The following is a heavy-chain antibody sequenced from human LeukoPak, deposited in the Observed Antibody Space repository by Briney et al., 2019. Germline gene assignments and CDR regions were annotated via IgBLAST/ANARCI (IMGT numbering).Heavy chain of an antibody. J-gene: IGHJ4*02. CDR3: ARGHSSVVTAIPYYFDY. V-gene: IGHV4-28*03. D-gene: IGHD2-21*02. CDR2: IYYSGST. CDR1: GYSISSSNW. Sequence: SDTLSLTCAVSGYSISSSNWWGWIRQPPGKGLEWIGYIYYSGSTYYNPSLKSRVTMSVDTSKNQVSLRVNSVTAADTAVYYCARGHSSVVTAIPYYFDYWGRGTLVTVSS.